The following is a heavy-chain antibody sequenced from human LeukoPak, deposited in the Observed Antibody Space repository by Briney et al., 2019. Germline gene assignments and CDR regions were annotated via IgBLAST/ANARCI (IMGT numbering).Heavy chain of an antibody. CDR1: GFTFSSYG. CDR2: TRYDGSNK. D-gene: IGHD1-26*01. V-gene: IGHV3-30*02. J-gene: IGHJ3*02. Sequence: GGSLRLSCAASGFTFSSYGMHWVRQAPGKGRVWVAFTRYDGSNKYYADSVKGRFTISRDNSKNTLYLQMNSLIGEDTAVYSCVVPYGISYHDAFDIWGQGTMVTVSS. CDR3: VVPYGISYHDAFDI.